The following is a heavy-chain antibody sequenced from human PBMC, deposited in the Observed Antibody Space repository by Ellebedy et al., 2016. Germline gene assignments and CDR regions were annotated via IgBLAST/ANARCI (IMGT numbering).Heavy chain of an antibody. CDR3: ARNLYCSSTSCYDAFDI. D-gene: IGHD2-2*01. J-gene: IGHJ3*02. CDR1: GYTFTSYD. V-gene: IGHV1-8*01. Sequence: ASVKVSXKASGYTFTSYDINWVRQATGQGLEWMGWMNPNSGNTGYAQKFQGRVTMTRNTSISTAYMELSSLRSEDTAVYYCARNLYCSSTSCYDAFDIWGQGTMVTVSS. CDR2: MNPNSGNT.